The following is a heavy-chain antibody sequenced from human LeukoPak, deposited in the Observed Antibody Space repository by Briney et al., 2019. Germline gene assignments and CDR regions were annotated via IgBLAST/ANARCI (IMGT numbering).Heavy chain of an antibody. CDR1: GFSLISYW. Sequence: CLRLSCATAGFSLISYWMHWVRQTPRKRRVWVSYIDTDGGDTNYADSVKGRFTISRDNAKNTLYLQMDSLRVDDTAVYFCARGPYYYDSVGHPDIWGHGTMVTVSS. J-gene: IGHJ3*02. CDR2: IDTDGGDT. CDR3: ARGPYYYDSVGHPDI. D-gene: IGHD3-22*01. V-gene: IGHV3-74*01.